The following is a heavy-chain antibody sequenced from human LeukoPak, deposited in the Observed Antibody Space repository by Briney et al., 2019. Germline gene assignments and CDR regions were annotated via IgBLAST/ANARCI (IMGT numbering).Heavy chain of an antibody. Sequence: PSETVSLTCTVSGGSITSYYWSWIRQPPGKGLEWIGSIYYSGNTNYNPSLKSRVTISVDTSKNHFSLKLSSVTAADTAVYYCARAYCSSASCSLYKWFDPWGQGTLVTVSS. D-gene: IGHD2-2*01. CDR3: ARAYCSSASCSLYKWFDP. J-gene: IGHJ5*02. CDR2: IYYSGNT. CDR1: GGSITSYY. V-gene: IGHV4-59*01.